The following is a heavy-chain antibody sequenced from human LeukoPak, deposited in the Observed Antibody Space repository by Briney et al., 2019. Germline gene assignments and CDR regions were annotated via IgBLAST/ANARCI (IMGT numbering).Heavy chain of an antibody. D-gene: IGHD4-17*01. CDR3: AREARNDYGDYRVSSV. Sequence: SGTLSLTCAVSGGSISISNWWSWVRQPPGKGLGWIGEIYHSGSNNYNPSLTSGVTISVDKSKNQFSLKLSSVTAADTAVYYCAREARNDYGDYRVSSVWGQGTLVTVSS. J-gene: IGHJ4*02. V-gene: IGHV4-4*02. CDR2: IYHSGSN. CDR1: GGSISISNW.